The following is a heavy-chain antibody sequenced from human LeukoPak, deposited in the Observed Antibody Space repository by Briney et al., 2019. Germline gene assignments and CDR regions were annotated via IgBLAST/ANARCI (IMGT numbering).Heavy chain of an antibody. J-gene: IGHJ4*02. CDR2: IYFSGST. CDR3: ARDEHGDFQGFDY. V-gene: IGHV4-39*07. Sequence: RTSETLSLTCTVSGGSIRSDTYYWGWVRQPPGKGPQWIGTIYFSGSTYSNPSLKSRVTISVDTSKNQFSLNLSSVTAADTAVYYCARDEHGDFQGFDYWGQGTRVTVS. CDR1: GGSIRSDTYY. D-gene: IGHD4-17*01.